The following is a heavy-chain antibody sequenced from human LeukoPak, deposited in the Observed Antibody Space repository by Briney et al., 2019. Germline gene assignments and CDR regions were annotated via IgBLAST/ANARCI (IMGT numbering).Heavy chain of an antibody. V-gene: IGHV3-23*01. D-gene: IGHD1-26*01. Sequence: GGSLRLSCADSGFTFSSYAMSWVRQAPGKGLEWVSAISGSGGITSYADSAKGRFTISRDNSKNTLYLQMNSLRAEDTAVYYCAKGDTTWELPHDYWGQGTLVTVSS. J-gene: IGHJ4*02. CDR2: ISGSGGIT. CDR3: AKGDTTWELPHDY. CDR1: GFTFSSYA.